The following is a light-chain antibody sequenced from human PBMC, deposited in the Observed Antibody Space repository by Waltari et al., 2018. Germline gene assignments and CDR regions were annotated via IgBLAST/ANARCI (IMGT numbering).Light chain of an antibody. Sequence: QSVLTQPASVSGSPGQSITVSCRGTISDIGKYGYVSWYQQHPGRAPKRIFYEVTSRPSGVSSRFSGSKSGNTAALTISGLQAEDEADYYCSSFSSSSTPYVVGSGTKVTVL. CDR3: SSFSSSSTPYV. CDR1: ISDIGKYGY. CDR2: EVT. J-gene: IGLJ1*01. V-gene: IGLV2-14*01.